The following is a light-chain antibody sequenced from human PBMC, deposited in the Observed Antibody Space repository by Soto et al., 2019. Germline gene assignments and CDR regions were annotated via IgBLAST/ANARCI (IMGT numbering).Light chain of an antibody. CDR2: GAS. J-gene: IGKJ1*01. Sequence: EIVMTQSPATLSVSPGERSTLSCRASQSVSGNLAWYQQKPGQAHRLLIYGASTRTTGIPARFSGSGSGTEFSLNISSLKSEDFAVYYCQQYNNWPPTFGQGTKVEIK. CDR1: QSVSGN. V-gene: IGKV3D-15*01. CDR3: QQYNNWPPT.